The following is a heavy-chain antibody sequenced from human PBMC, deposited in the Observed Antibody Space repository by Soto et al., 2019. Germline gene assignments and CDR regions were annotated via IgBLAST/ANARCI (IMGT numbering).Heavy chain of an antibody. J-gene: IGHJ5*02. Sequence: KSSETLSLTCTVSGGSVSSGSYYWSWIRQPPGKGLEWIGYIYYSGSTNYNPSLKSRVTISVDTSKNQFSLKLSSVTAADTAVYYCARATVVPAAMVGDCIDPWGQRTLVTVSS. CDR1: GGSVSSGSYY. CDR2: IYYSGST. D-gene: IGHD2-2*01. V-gene: IGHV4-61*01. CDR3: ARATVVPAAMVGDCIDP.